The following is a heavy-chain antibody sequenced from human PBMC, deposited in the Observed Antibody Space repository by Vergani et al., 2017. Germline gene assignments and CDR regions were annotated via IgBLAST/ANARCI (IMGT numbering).Heavy chain of an antibody. Sequence: QVQLQQWGAGLLKPSDTLSLTCAVYGGSFSGYYWSWIRQPQGKGLEWMGYIYYSGSTNYNPSLKSRVTITVDTSKNQFSLTLRPVTAADTAVYYCARHLVVATWSVYDAFDIWGQGTMVTVSS. D-gene: IGHD5-12*01. V-gene: IGHV4-34*11. CDR2: IYYSGST. CDR1: GGSFSGYY. J-gene: IGHJ3*02. CDR3: ARHLVVATWSVYDAFDI.